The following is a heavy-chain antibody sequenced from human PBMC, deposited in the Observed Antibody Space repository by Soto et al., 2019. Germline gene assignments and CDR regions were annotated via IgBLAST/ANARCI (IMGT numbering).Heavy chain of an antibody. CDR2: IFYSGST. CDR3: ARQPTPGDTDLWFDP. CDR1: GGSISTSRSY. D-gene: IGHD2-21*01. V-gene: IGHV4-39*01. J-gene: IGHJ5*02. Sequence: SETLSLTCNVSGGSISTSRSYWAWIRQPPGKGLEWLANIFYSGSTYYNPSLASRVTVSVDTSKNEFSLKLRSVTAADTAVYYCARQPTPGDTDLWFDPWGQGTLVTVSS.